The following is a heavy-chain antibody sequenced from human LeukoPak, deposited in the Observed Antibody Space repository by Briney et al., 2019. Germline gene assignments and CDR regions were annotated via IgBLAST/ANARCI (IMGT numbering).Heavy chain of an antibody. Sequence: PSETLSLTCTVSGGSISSGGYYWSWIRQHPGKGLEWIGYIYYSGSTYYNPSLKSRVTISVDTSKNQFSLKLSSVTAADTAVYYCARSRIDFWSGYSYYFDYWGQGTLVTVSS. CDR1: GGSISSGGYY. CDR3: ARSRIDFWSGYSYYFDY. CDR2: IYYSGST. V-gene: IGHV4-31*03. J-gene: IGHJ4*02. D-gene: IGHD3-3*01.